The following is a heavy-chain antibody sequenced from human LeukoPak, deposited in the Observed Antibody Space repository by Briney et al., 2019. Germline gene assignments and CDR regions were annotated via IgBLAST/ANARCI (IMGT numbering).Heavy chain of an antibody. CDR3: ARISLGYCSSTSCYAAVYYYGMDV. Sequence: SVKVSCKASGGTFSSYAISWVRQALGQGLEWMGGIIPIFGTANYAQKFQGRVTITADKSTSTAYMELSSLRSEDTAVYYCARISLGYCSSTSCYAAVYYYGMDVWGKGPRSPSPQ. D-gene: IGHD2-2*01. CDR1: GGTFSSYA. CDR2: IIPIFGTA. J-gene: IGHJ6*01. V-gene: IGHV1-69*06.